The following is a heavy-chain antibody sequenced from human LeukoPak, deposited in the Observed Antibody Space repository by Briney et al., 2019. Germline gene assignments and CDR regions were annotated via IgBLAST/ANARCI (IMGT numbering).Heavy chain of an antibody. Sequence: SETLSLTCTVSGGSIRGYFWSWIRQRPGKGLEWIGHIYSSGSTTYTPSLQGRVTISLDTSKNQFSLKLSSVTAADTAVYYCARHYDSGSYPLDFWGQGTLVTVSS. V-gene: IGHV4-59*08. CDR1: GGSIRGYF. CDR2: IYSSGST. J-gene: IGHJ4*02. CDR3: ARHYDSGSYPLDF. D-gene: IGHD3-10*01.